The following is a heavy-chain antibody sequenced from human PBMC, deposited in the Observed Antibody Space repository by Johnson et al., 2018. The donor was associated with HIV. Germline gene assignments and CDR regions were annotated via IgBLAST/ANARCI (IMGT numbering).Heavy chain of an antibody. CDR2: ISGSGGTI. CDR1: GSTFSDYY. D-gene: IGHD1-26*01. Sequence: VESGGDLVKAGGSLRLSCAASGSTFSDYYMSWIRQAPGKGLEWVSYISGSGGTIYYADSVKGRFTISRDNAMNSVYLQMNSLKSDDTAVYYCCRGPFPGGAFDIWGQGTMVTVSS. CDR3: CRGPFPGGAFDI. V-gene: IGHV3-11*01. J-gene: IGHJ3*02.